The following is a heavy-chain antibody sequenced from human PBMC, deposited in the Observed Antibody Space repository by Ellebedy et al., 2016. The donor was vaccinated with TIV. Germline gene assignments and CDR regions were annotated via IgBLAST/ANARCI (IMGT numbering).Heavy chain of an antibody. V-gene: IGHV1-18*01. CDR3: ARQAYYDILTGYYAHYGMDV. D-gene: IGHD3-9*01. CDR1: GGTFSSYA. Sequence: ASVKVSCKASGGTFSSYAITWVRQAPGQGLEWMGWVYPKNGDTTYAQKLQGRVTMTADTSTSTAYMELRSLRSDDTAVYYCARQAYYDILTGYYAHYGMDVWGQGTTVTVSS. J-gene: IGHJ6*02. CDR2: VYPKNGDT.